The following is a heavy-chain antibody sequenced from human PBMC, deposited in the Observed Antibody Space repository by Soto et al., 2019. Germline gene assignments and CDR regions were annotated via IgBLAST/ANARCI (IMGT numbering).Heavy chain of an antibody. V-gene: IGHV3-23*01. CDR1: GFTFSSYA. J-gene: IGHJ6*03. Sequence: GGSLRLSCAASGFTFSSYAMSWVRQAPGKGLEWVSAISGSGGSTYYADSVKGRFTISRDNSKNTLYLQMNSLRAEDTAVYYCAKGESFWSGPAPHMDVWGKGTTVTVSS. CDR2: ISGSGGST. CDR3: AKGESFWSGPAPHMDV. D-gene: IGHD3-3*01.